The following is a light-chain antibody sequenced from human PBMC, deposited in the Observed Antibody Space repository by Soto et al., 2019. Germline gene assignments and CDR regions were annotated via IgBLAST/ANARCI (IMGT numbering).Light chain of an antibody. V-gene: IGLV4-69*01. CDR3: QTWGTGFQV. CDR1: SGYTRSA. Sequence: QLVLTQSPSASASLGASVKLTCTLSSGYTRSAIAWHQQRPDKGLRYLMRINSDGSHRKGDGIPDRFSGSSSGAERYLIISSLQSEDEADYYCQTWGTGFQVFGGGTKLTVL. J-gene: IGLJ2*01. CDR2: INSDGSH.